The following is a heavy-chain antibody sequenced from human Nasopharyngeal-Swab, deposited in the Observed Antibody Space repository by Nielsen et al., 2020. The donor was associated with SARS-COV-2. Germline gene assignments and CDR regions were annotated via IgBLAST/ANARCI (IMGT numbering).Heavy chain of an antibody. CDR1: GFTFSSYA. CDR2: ISYDGSNK. Sequence: CAASGFTFSSYAMHWVRQAPGKGLVWVAVISYDGSNKYYADSVKGRFTISRDNAKNSLYLQMNSLRAEDTAVYYCARLASYYGMDVWGQGTTVTVSS. V-gene: IGHV3-30*04. J-gene: IGHJ6*02. CDR3: ARLASYYGMDV.